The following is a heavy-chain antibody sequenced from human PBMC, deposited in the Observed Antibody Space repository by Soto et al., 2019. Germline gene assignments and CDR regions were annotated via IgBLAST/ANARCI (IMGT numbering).Heavy chain of an antibody. V-gene: IGHV3-23*01. Sequence: GGSLRLSCAASGFTFSSHAMSWVRQAPGKGLEWVSSISGFGGSTYYADSVKGRLTISRDNSKNTLFLQMNSLRVEDTAVYYCAKDRRRRLTTLQVDALDVWGRGTTVTVSS. CDR2: ISGFGGST. CDR3: AKDRRRRLTTLQVDALDV. CDR1: GFTFSSHA. D-gene: IGHD6-25*01. J-gene: IGHJ6*02.